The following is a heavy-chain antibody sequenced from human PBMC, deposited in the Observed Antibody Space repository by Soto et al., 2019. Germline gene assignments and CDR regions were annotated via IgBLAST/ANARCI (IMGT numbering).Heavy chain of an antibody. V-gene: IGHV1-69*01. Sequence: SVKVSCTATGDAISIDAINWVRQAPGQGLEWMGGIIPIFGTANYAQKFQGRVTITADESTSTAYMELSSLRSEDTAVYYCARFERFIAARPDPIVWGQGTLVTVAS. J-gene: IGHJ4*02. CDR1: GDAISIDA. CDR2: IIPIFGTA. CDR3: ARFERFIAARPDPIV. D-gene: IGHD6-6*01.